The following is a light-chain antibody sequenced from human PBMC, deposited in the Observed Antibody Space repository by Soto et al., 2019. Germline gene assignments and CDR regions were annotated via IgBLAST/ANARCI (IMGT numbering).Light chain of an antibody. CDR3: QAWDSSTVV. CDR1: KLGDKY. Sequence: SYELTQPPSVSVSPGQTASITCSGDKLGDKYACWYQQKPGQSPVLVIYQNNKRPSGIPERFSGSNFGNTATLTISGTQGMDEADYYCQAWDSSTVVFGGGTKLTVL. J-gene: IGLJ2*01. V-gene: IGLV3-1*01. CDR2: QNN.